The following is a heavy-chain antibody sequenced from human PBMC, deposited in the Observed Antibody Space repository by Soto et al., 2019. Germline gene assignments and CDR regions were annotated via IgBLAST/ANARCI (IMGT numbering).Heavy chain of an antibody. CDR1: GFTFTSSA. J-gene: IGHJ6*02. V-gene: IGHV1-58*01. CDR2: IVVGSGNT. D-gene: IGHD3-22*01. Sequence: GASVKVSCKASGFTFTSSAVQWVRQARGQRLELIGWIVVGSGNTNYAQKFQERVTITRDMSTSTAYMELSSLRSEDTAVYYCAADSVSLITFHYYYGMDVWGQGTTVTVSS. CDR3: AADSVSLITFHYYYGMDV.